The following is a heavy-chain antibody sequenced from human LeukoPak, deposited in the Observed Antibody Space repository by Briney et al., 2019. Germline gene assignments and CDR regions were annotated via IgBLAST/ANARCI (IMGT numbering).Heavy chain of an antibody. D-gene: IGHD3-3*01. Sequence: GMSLRLSCTASGFTFSDYGMHWVRQAPGKGLEWVAVIWYDGKNKYYADSVEGRFTISRDNSKNTMYLQLNSLRVEDTAVYYCAKPEGNFWSGFDYWGQGTLVTVSS. CDR3: AKPEGNFWSGFDY. J-gene: IGHJ4*02. CDR1: GFTFSDYG. V-gene: IGHV3-33*06. CDR2: IWYDGKNK.